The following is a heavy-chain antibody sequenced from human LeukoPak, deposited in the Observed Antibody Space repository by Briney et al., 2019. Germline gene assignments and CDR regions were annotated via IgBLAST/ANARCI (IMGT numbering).Heavy chain of an antibody. J-gene: IGHJ4*02. CDR2: INTNTGNP. V-gene: IGHV7-4-1*02. CDR3: ARVVDGTYKAGKRTYYFDY. Sequence: ASVKVSCKASGYTFTSYAMNWVRQAPGQGLEWMGWINTNTGNPTYAQGFTGRFVFSLDTSVSTAYLQISSLKAEDTAVYYCARVVDGTYKAGKRTYYFDYWGQGTLVTVSS. D-gene: IGHD6-19*01. CDR1: GYTFTSYA.